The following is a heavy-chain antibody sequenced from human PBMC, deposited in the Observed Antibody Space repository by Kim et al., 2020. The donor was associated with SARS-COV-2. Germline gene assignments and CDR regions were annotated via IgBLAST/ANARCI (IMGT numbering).Heavy chain of an antibody. V-gene: IGHV4-59*13. D-gene: IGHD6-19*01. CDR3: AGRGSSGWHYFDY. Sequence: SETLSLTCTVSGGSISSYYWSWIRQPPGRGLEWIGYVYYSGSTNYNPSLKSRVTISVDTSKNQFSLKLSSVTAADTAVYYCAGRGSSGWHYFDYWGQGTL. CDR1: GGSISSYY. J-gene: IGHJ4*02. CDR2: VYYSGST.